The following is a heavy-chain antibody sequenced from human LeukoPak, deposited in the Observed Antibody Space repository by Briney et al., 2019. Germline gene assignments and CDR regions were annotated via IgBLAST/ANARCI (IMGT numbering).Heavy chain of an antibody. V-gene: IGHV4-38-2*02. J-gene: IGHJ4*02. CDR1: GYSISSGYY. Sequence: SETLSLTCAVSGYSISSGYYWGWIRQPPWKGLEWIGSIYHSGSTYYNPSLKSRATISVDTSKNQFSLKLSSVTAADTAVYYCAREGSRYFDWLPVIHYWGQGTLVTVSS. D-gene: IGHD3-9*01. CDR2: IYHSGST. CDR3: AREGSRYFDWLPVIHY.